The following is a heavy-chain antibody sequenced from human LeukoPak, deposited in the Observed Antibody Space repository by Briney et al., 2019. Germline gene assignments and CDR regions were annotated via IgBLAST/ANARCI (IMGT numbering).Heavy chain of an antibody. CDR2: ISYSGTT. Sequence: SETLSLTCTVSGGSVRSDNSYWSWIRQPPGKGLEWIGYISYSGTTDYNPSLKSRVSISLGTSNNQFSLKLNSVTAADAAVYYCARQRTYYDSSGYYYTNFDYWGQGTLVTVSS. J-gene: IGHJ4*02. CDR1: GGSVRSDNSY. V-gene: IGHV4-61*01. CDR3: ARQRTYYDSSGYYYTNFDY. D-gene: IGHD3-22*01.